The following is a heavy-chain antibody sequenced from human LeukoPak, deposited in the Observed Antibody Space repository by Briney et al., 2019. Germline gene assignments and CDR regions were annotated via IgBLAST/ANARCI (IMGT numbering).Heavy chain of an antibody. CDR1: GFTFSTYG. Sequence: PGGTLRLSCAGSGFTFSTYGMSWVRQAPGKGLEWVSAISGSGYNTYYADSVKGRFTISRDNPKNTLYLQMNSLRAEDTAVYNCAKLSDGSGLPYYCDYWGQGALVTVSS. J-gene: IGHJ4*02. V-gene: IGHV3-23*01. CDR2: ISGSGYNT. CDR3: AKLSDGSGLPYYCDY. D-gene: IGHD3-10*01.